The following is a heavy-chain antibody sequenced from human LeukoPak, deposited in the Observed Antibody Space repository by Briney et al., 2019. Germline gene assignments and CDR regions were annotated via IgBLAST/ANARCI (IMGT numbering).Heavy chain of an antibody. CDR1: GYTFTTYA. V-gene: IGHV1-3*01. Sequence: ASVKVSCKASGYTFTTYAVHGVRQAPGQRLEWMGWINAGNGHTRYSQRFQGRVTITRDTSATTVYMEVTSLRSEDTAVYYCARGIWSRSVSSYYFDYWGQGTLVTVSS. J-gene: IGHJ4*02. CDR2: INAGNGHT. D-gene: IGHD3-3*01. CDR3: ARGIWSRSVSSYYFDY.